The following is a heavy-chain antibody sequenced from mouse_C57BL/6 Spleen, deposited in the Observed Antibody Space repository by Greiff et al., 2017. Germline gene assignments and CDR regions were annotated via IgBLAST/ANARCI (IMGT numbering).Heavy chain of an antibody. CDR3: ATEGHWYFDF. J-gene: IGHJ1*03. CDR2: IYPRDGST. CDR1: GYTFTSYD. V-gene: IGHV1-85*01. Sequence: QVQLQQPGPELVKPGASVKLSCKASGYTFTSYDINWVKQRPGQGLEWIGWIYPRDGSTKYNEKFKGKATLTVDTSSSTAYMALHILSSDYSAVYFSATEGHWYFDFWGTGPTVTVSS.